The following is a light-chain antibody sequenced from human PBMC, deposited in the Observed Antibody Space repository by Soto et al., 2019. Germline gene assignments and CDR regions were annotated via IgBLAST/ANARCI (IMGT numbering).Light chain of an antibody. Sequence: DIVLTQSPGTLSLSPCEGAVLSFRASQTLNSNYLAWCQQKPGQAPRLLIYGASRRATGIPDRFSGSASGTDFTLTISRLEAEDFAVYYCQQYGSSGTFGQGTKVDIK. CDR3: QQYGSSGT. J-gene: IGKJ1*01. CDR1: QTLNSNY. V-gene: IGKV3-20*01. CDR2: GAS.